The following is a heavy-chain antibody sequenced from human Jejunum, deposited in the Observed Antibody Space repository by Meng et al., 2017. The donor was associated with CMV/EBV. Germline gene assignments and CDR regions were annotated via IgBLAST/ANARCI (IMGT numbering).Heavy chain of an antibody. V-gene: IGHV3-11*01. CDR2: IGTSGSTI. CDR3: ARHRGYCSGGRCYAYYFDY. Sequence: FSGYYMSWISQAPGKGLEWVSYIGTSGSTIYYADSVKGRFTISRDNAKNSLYLQMNSLRAEDTAVYYCARHRGYCSGGRCYAYYFDYWGQGTLVTVSS. D-gene: IGHD2-15*01. J-gene: IGHJ4*02. CDR1: FSGYY.